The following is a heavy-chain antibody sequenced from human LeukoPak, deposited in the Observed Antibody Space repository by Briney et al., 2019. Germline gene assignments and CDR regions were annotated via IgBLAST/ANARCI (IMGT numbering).Heavy chain of an antibody. J-gene: IGHJ5*02. Sequence: GGSLRLSCAVSGFTFSSYGMHWVRQAPGKGLEWVAFIHYDGSNKYYADSVKGRFTISRDNSKNTLYLQMNSLRAEDTAVYYCAKDKGGLVPAAMRGWFDPWGQGTLVTVSS. CDR1: GFTFSSYG. D-gene: IGHD2-2*01. V-gene: IGHV3-30*02. CDR2: IHYDGSNK. CDR3: AKDKGGLVPAAMRGWFDP.